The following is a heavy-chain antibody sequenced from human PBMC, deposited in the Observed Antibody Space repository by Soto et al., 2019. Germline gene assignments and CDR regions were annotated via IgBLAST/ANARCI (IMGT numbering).Heavy chain of an antibody. D-gene: IGHD1-1*01. V-gene: IGHV3-74*01. CDR2: INPDGSST. J-gene: IGHJ4*02. Sequence: AGGSLRLSCAASGFTFSTYWMHWVRQAPGKGLVWVSRINPDGSSTNYADSVKGRFTISRDNAKNTLYLQIISLRAEDTAVYFCTRDPPGTGIDYWGQGTLVTVSS. CDR1: GFTFSTYW. CDR3: TRDPPGTGIDY.